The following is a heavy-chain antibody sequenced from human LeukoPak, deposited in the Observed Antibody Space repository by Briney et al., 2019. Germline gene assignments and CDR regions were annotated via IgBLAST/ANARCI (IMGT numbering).Heavy chain of an antibody. J-gene: IGHJ4*02. D-gene: IGHD3-22*01. CDR2: INPNNVDT. CDR3: ATVSSGYYWLDY. V-gene: IGHV1-2*02. CDR1: GYTFTDYY. Sequence: ASVRVSCKASGYTFTDYYIYWVRQAPGQGLEWMGWINPNNVDTNYAQKFQDRVTMTKDTSISTAYMELSRLRSDDTAVYYCATVSSGYYWLDYWGQGTLVTVSS.